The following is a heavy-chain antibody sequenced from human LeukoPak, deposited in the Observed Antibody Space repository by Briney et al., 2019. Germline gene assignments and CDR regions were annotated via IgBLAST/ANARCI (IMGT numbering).Heavy chain of an antibody. CDR3: ATGVPNGETYAFDI. V-gene: IGHV1-69*04. Sequence: ASVKVSCTASGGTFSSYAISWVRQAPGQGLEWMGRIIPILGIANYAQKFQGRVTITADKSTSTAYMELSSLRSEDTAVYYCATGVPNGETYAFDIWGQGTMVTVSS. J-gene: IGHJ3*02. D-gene: IGHD3-10*01. CDR1: GGTFSSYA. CDR2: IIPILGIA.